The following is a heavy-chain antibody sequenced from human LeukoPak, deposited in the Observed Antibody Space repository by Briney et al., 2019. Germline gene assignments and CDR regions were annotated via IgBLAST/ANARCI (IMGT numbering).Heavy chain of an antibody. CDR3: AKHEGSSGSYCHFHY. CDR1: GFTFSSYA. CDR2: ISGSGGST. J-gene: IGHJ4*02. V-gene: IGHV3-23*01. D-gene: IGHD3-10*01. Sequence: GGSLRLSCAASGFTFSSYAMSWVRQAPGKGLEWVSAISGSGGSTYYGDSVKGRFTISRDNSKNTLYPQMNRLRAEDTTVYYCAKHEGSSGSYCHFHYWGQGTLVTVSS.